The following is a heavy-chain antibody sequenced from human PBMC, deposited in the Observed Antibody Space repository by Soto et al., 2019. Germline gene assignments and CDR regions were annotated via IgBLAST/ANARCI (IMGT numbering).Heavy chain of an antibody. CDR2: IYHTGST. D-gene: IGHD2-2*01. Sequence: PSETLSLTCTVSSGSVSSGGYFWSWIRQLPGKGLEWIGYIYHTGSTFYNPSLKSRVTISLDTSKSQFSLRLTSVTAADTAMYFCAGSSARYMFGYWGPGTLVTVYS. CDR3: AGSSARYMFGY. CDR1: SGSVSSGGYF. J-gene: IGHJ4*02. V-gene: IGHV4-31*03.